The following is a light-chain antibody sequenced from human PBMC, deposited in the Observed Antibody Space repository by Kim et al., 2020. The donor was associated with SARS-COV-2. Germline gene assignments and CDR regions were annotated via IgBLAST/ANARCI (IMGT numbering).Light chain of an antibody. CDR3: ETWDSNTRV. J-gene: IGLJ3*02. V-gene: IGLV4-60*03. CDR1: SGQSSYI. CDR2: LEGSGNS. Sequence: SSAKLTCTVSSGQSSYIIAWHQQQPGKAPRYLMKLEGSGNSNKGSGVPDRFSGSSSGADRYLTISNLQSEDEADYYCETWDSNTRVFGGGTQLTVL.